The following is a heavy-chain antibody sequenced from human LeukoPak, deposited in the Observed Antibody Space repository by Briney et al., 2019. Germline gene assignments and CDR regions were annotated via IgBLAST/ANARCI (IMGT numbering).Heavy chain of an antibody. CDR3: ARRIGPGYYGSGSPWDAFDI. Sequence: SETLSLTCTVSGGSISGYYWSWIRQPPGKGLEWIGYIYYSGSTYYNPSLKSRVTISVDTSKNQFSLKLSSVTAADTAVYYCARRIGPGYYGSGSPWDAFDIWGQGTMVTVSS. D-gene: IGHD3-10*01. CDR2: IYYSGST. CDR1: GGSISGYY. J-gene: IGHJ3*02. V-gene: IGHV4-59*12.